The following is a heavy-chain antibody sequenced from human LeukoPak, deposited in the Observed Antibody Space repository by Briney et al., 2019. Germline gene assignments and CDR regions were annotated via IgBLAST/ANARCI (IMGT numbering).Heavy chain of an antibody. CDR3: ARGVGVGATNYFDI. D-gene: IGHD1-26*01. J-gene: IGHJ4*02. Sequence: ASVKVSCKASGYTFTTYDINWVRQATGQGLEWMGWMNPNSGNTGYAQKFEGRVTMTTNTPTSTAYMELSSLRSEDTAVYYCARGVGVGATNYFDIWGQGTLVTVSS. CDR1: GYTFTTYD. CDR2: MNPNSGNT. V-gene: IGHV1-8*01.